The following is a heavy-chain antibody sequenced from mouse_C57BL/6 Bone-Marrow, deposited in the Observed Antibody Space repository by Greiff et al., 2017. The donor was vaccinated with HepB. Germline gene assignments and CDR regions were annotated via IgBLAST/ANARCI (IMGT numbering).Heavy chain of an antibody. V-gene: IGHV1-81*01. D-gene: IGHD1-1*01. CDR2: IYPRSGNT. CDR1: GYTFTSYG. Sequence: QVQLKQSGAELARPGASVKLSCKASGYTFTSYGISWVKQRTGQGLEWIGEIYPRSGNTYYNEKFKGKATLTADKSSSTAYMELRSLTSEDSAVYFCARFPYYYGREGFAYWGQGTLVTVSA. CDR3: ARFPYYYGREGFAY. J-gene: IGHJ3*01.